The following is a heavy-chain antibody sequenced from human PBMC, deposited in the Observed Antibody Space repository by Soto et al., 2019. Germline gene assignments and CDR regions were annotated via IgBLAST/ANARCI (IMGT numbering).Heavy chain of an antibody. D-gene: IGHD4-17*01. V-gene: IGHV4-59*11. CDR3: ARRYGASFDY. Sequence: ETLSLTCAVSGDSISRHYCRWIRQPPGKGLESIGYLYYGRSANYNPSLKSRVTLSVDTSTNQCSLTLSSMTAADTAVYYCARRYGASFDYWGQGTPVTLSS. CDR1: GDSISRHY. CDR2: LYYGRSA. J-gene: IGHJ4*02.